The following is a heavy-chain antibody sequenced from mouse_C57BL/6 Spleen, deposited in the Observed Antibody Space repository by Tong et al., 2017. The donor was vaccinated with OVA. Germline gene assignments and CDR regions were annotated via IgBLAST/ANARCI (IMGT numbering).Heavy chain of an antibody. CDR1: GYTFTDYY. D-gene: IGHD2-5*01. Sequence: VQLQESGPELVKPGASVKISCKASGYTFTDYYINWVKQRPGQGLEWIGWIFPGSGSTYYNEKFKGKATLTVDKSSSTAYMLLSSLTSEDSAVYYCTRSRYSNYVFDYWGQGTTLTVSS. CDR2: IFPGSGST. CDR3: TRSRYSNYVFDY. V-gene: IGHV1-75*01. J-gene: IGHJ2*01.